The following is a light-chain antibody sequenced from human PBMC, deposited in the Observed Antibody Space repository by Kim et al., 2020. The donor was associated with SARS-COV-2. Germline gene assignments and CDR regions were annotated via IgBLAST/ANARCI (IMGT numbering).Light chain of an antibody. Sequence: SYELTQPPSLSVSPGQTASITCSGDKLANYYVCWYQQKPGQSPVLVIYQDSRRPSGIPERFSGSNSGDTATLTISGTQTMDEAEYYCQAWDTSTAWVFGGGTKLSVL. V-gene: IGLV3-1*01. CDR3: QAWDTSTAWV. J-gene: IGLJ3*02. CDR2: QDS. CDR1: KLANYY.